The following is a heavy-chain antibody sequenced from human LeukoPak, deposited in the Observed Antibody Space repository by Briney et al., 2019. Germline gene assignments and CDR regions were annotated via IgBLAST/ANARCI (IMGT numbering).Heavy chain of an antibody. J-gene: IGHJ4*02. V-gene: IGHV4-59*01. CDR2: IYYSGST. D-gene: IGHD4-17*01. Sequence: KTSETLSLTCTVSGGSISNYYWSWVRQPPGKGLEWIGYIYYSGSTNYNPSLKSRATISVDMSKNQFSLKLSSVTAADTAVYYCARGDYVNFAYWGQGTLVTVSS. CDR1: GGSISNYY. CDR3: ARGDYVNFAY.